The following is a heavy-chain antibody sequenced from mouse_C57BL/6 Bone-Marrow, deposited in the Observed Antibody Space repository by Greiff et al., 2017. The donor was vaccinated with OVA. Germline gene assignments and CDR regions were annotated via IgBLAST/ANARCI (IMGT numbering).Heavy chain of an antibody. J-gene: IGHJ4*01. CDR2: IDPENGDT. CDR3: TTAYDGYLYYAMDY. Sequence: EVKLMESGAELVRPGASVKLSCTASGFNIKDDYMHWVKQRPEQGLEWIGWIDPENGDTEYASKFQGKATITADTSSNTAYLQLSSLTSEDTAVYYCTTAYDGYLYYAMDYWGQGTSVTVSS. V-gene: IGHV14-4*01. CDR1: GFNIKDDY. D-gene: IGHD2-3*01.